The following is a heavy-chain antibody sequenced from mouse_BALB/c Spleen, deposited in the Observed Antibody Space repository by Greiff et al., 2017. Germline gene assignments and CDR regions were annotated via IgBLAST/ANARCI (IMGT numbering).Heavy chain of an antibody. CDR1: GYAFSSSW. Sequence: LQESGPELVKPGASVKISCKASGYAFSSSWMNWVKQRPGQGLEWIGRIYPGDGDTNYNGKFKGKATLTADKSSSTAYMQLSSLTSVDSAVYFCAREGGSTMITTKAMDYWGQGTSVTVSS. CDR3: AREGGSTMITTKAMDY. CDR2: IYPGDGDT. D-gene: IGHD2-4*01. V-gene: IGHV1-82*01. J-gene: IGHJ4*01.